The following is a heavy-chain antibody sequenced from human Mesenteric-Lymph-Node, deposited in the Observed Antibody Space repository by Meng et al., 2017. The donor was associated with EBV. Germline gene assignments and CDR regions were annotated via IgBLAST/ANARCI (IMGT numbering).Heavy chain of an antibody. CDR1: GGSTRSSTYY. D-gene: IGHD1-26*01. CDR2: IYYTGMT. V-gene: IGHV4-39*01. Sequence: LQAWGPGRVKPSETLSLTCTFSGGSTRSSTYYWGWSRQPPGKGLEWIGSIYYTGMTYYNPSLKSRVTIFVETSKNQFSLKLSSVTAADTAVYYCASLSIVGASSYADYWGQGILVTVSS. CDR3: ASLSIVGASSYADY. J-gene: IGHJ4*02.